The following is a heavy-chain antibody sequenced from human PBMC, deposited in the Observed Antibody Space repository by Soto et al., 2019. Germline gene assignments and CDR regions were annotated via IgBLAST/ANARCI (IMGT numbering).Heavy chain of an antibody. V-gene: IGHV3-11*06. CDR3: ARTGRTYYFDY. J-gene: IGHJ4*02. CDR2: ISSSSSYT. CDR1: GFTFSDYY. Sequence: VGSLRLSCAASGFTFSDYYMSWIRQAPGKGLEWVSYISSSSSYTNYADSVKGRFTISRDNAKNSLYLQMNSMRAEDTAVYYCARTGRTYYFDYWGQGTLVTVSS.